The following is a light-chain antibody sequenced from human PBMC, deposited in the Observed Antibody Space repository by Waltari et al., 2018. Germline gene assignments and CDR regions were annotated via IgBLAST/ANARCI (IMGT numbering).Light chain of an antibody. J-gene: IGKJ1*01. CDR3: QQYNNWPRT. CDR1: QSVSSN. CDR2: GAS. Sequence: EIVMTQSPATLSVSPGERATLSCRASQSVSSNLAGYQQKPGQAPRLLIYGASARAPGIPARFSGSGSGTEFTLTISSLQSEDFAVYYCQQYNNWPRTFGQGTKVEIK. V-gene: IGKV3-15*01.